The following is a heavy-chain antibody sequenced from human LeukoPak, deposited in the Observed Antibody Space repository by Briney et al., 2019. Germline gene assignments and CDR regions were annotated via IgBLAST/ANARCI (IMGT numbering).Heavy chain of an antibody. CDR3: AREDSSGWYGGDY. Sequence: SETLSLTCTVSGGSINSGRYYWSWIRQPAGKGLEWIGHIYTSGRTSYNPSLKSRVTISVDTSKNQFSLKLSSVTAADMAVYYCAREDSSGWYGGDYWGQGTLVTVSS. D-gene: IGHD6-19*01. CDR1: GGSINSGRYY. CDR2: IYTSGRT. V-gene: IGHV4-61*09. J-gene: IGHJ4*02.